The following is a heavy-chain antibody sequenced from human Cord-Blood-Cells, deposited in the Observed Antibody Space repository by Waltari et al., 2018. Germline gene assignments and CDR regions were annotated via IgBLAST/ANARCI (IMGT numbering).Heavy chain of an antibody. CDR3: ARQPDDSSGYYYAFDI. D-gene: IGHD3-22*01. J-gene: IGHJ3*02. CDR2: IYYSGST. V-gene: IGHV4-59*08. Sequence: QVQLQESGPGLVKPSETLSLTCTVSGGSISSYYWSWIRRPPGKGLEWIGYIYYSGSTNYNPSLKSRVTISVETSKNQFSLKLSSVTAADTAVYYCARQPDDSSGYYYAFDIWGQGTMVTVSS. CDR1: GGSISSYY.